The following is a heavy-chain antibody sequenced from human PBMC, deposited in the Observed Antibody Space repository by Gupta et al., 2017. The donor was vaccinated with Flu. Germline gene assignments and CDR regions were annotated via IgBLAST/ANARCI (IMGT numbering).Heavy chain of an antibody. V-gene: IGHV3-48*02. Sequence: EVQLVESGGGLVQPGGSLRLSCAASGFTFSSYSMNWVRQAPGKGLEWVSYISSSSSTIYYADSVKGRFTISRDNAKNSLYLQMNSLRDEDTAVYYCASCYQLPRDYYYYYGMDVWGQGTTVTVSS. CDR2: ISSSSSTI. CDR1: GFTFSSYS. D-gene: IGHD2-2*01. J-gene: IGHJ6*02. CDR3: ASCYQLPRDYYYYYGMDV.